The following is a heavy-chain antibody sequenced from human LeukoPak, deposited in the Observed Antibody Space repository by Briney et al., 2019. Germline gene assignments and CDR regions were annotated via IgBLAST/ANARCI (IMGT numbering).Heavy chain of an antibody. V-gene: IGHV4-59*01. CDR3: ARQYSYGYYFDY. Sequence: SETLSLTCTVSGGSISSYYWSWIRQPPAKGLEWIGYIYYSGSTNYNPSLKSRVTISVGTSKNQFSLKLSSVTAADTAVYYCARQYSYGYYFDYWGQGTLVTVSS. J-gene: IGHJ4*02. CDR2: IYYSGST. CDR1: GGSISSYY. D-gene: IGHD5-18*01.